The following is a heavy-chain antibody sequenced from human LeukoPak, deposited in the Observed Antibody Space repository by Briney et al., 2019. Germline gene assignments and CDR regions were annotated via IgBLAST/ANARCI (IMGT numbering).Heavy chain of an antibody. CDR3: TTDGGSYYSGPGMDV. CDR2: IKSKTDGGTT. J-gene: IGHJ6*02. V-gene: IGHV3-15*01. D-gene: IGHD1-26*01. Sequence: GRSLRLSCAASGFTFSNAWMSWVRQAPGKGLEWVGRIKSKTDGGTTDYAAPVKGRFTISRDDSKNTLYLQMNSLKTEDTAVYYCTTDGGSYYSGPGMDVWGQGTTVTVSS. CDR1: GFTFSNAW.